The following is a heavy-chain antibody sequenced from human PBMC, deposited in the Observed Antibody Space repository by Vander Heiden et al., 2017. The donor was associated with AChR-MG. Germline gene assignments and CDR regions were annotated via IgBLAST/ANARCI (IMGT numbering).Heavy chain of an antibody. CDR1: GFTFDDYA. V-gene: IGHV3-9*01. CDR2: ISWNSGSI. J-gene: IGHJ6*02. Sequence: EVQLVESGGGLVQPGRSLRLACAASGFTFDDYAMHGVRQAPGKGLEWVSGISWNSGSIGYADSVKGRFTISRDNAKNSLYLQMNSLRAEDTALYYCARRFDLAAAAPAPPNGMDVWGQGTTVTVSS. D-gene: IGHD6-13*01. CDR3: ARRFDLAAAAPAPPNGMDV.